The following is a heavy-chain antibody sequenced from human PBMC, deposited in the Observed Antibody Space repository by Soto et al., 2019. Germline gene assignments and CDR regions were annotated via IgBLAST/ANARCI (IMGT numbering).Heavy chain of an antibody. Sequence: QVQLVESGGGVVQPGRALRLSCAASGFSFNTSGMHWVRQAPGKGLEWVAVIAFDGSQEFYGDSVRGRFTISRDNSKNTLCLQMKSLTPEDTAGYYCATKVRVTNYRYYGMDVWGQGTTVTVSS. CDR2: IAFDGSQE. CDR3: ATKVRVTNYRYYGMDV. J-gene: IGHJ6*02. D-gene: IGHD2-21*02. V-gene: IGHV3-30*03. CDR1: GFSFNTSG.